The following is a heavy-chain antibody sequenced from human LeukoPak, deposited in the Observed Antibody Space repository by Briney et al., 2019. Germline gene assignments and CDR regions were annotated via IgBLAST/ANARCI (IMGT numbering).Heavy chain of an antibody. Sequence: EGSLRLYCAGSGFSFSSSAMSWVRPGPGKGLEWVAAITESGGNTYYADSMKGRFTISRDNSKNTLYLQMNSLRAEDTAVYYCAKLLWFGGYYFDYWGQGTLVTVSS. J-gene: IGHJ4*02. D-gene: IGHD3-10*01. V-gene: IGHV3-23*01. CDR3: AKLLWFGGYYFDY. CDR1: GFSFSSSA. CDR2: ITESGGNT.